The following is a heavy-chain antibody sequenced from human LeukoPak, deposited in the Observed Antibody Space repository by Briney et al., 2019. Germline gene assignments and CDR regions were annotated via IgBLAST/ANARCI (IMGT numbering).Heavy chain of an antibody. J-gene: IGHJ6*03. Sequence: ASVKVSCKASGYTFTSYAMNWVRQAPGQGLEWMGWINTNTGNPTYAQGFTGRFVFSLDTSVSTAYLRISSLKAEDTAVYYCARENYDFWSGYQEAYYYYYYYMDVRGKGTTVTVSS. D-gene: IGHD3-3*01. CDR2: INTNTGNP. CDR3: ARENYDFWSGYQEAYYYYYYYMDV. V-gene: IGHV7-4-1*02. CDR1: GYTFTSYA.